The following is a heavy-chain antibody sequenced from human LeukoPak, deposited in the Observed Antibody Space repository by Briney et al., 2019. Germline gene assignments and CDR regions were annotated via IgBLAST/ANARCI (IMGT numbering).Heavy chain of an antibody. J-gene: IGHJ4*02. Sequence: PGGSLRLSCAASGFTFSSYEMNWVRQAPGKGLEWVSYVSSSGSTIYYADSVKGRFTISRDNAKNSLYLQMNSLRAEDTAVYYCARSNGWLDYWGQGTLVTVSS. D-gene: IGHD4-11*01. CDR3: ARSNGWLDY. CDR1: GFTFSSYE. CDR2: VSSSGSTI. V-gene: IGHV3-48*03.